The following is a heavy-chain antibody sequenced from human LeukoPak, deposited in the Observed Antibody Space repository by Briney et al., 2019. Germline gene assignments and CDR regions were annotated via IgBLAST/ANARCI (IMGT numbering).Heavy chain of an antibody. CDR2: ITSTGSYT. V-gene: IGHV3-21*01. D-gene: IGHD4-17*01. Sequence: GGSLRLSCAASGFTFSTYNMNWVRQSPGKGLEWLSSITSTGSYTFYADSVKGRFTISRDNAKNSLYLQMNSLTAEDTAVYYCAREDYGDYGSFDYWGQGTLVTVSS. J-gene: IGHJ4*02. CDR1: GFTFSTYN. CDR3: AREDYGDYGSFDY.